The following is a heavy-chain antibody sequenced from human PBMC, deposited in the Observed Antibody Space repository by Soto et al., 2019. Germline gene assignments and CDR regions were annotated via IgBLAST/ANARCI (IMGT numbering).Heavy chain of an antibody. CDR3: ARVPTGKYGVWNY. J-gene: IGHJ4*02. CDR1: GFRFSDYS. D-gene: IGHD2-8*01. V-gene: IGHV3-48*01. CDR2: ISSSSFTI. Sequence: GGSLRLSCAASGFRFSDYSMNWVRQAPGRGLEWVSYISSSSFTIHYADSVEGRFTISRDNAKNSLYLQMNSLRADDTAVYYCARVPTGKYGVWNYWGQGTLVTVSS.